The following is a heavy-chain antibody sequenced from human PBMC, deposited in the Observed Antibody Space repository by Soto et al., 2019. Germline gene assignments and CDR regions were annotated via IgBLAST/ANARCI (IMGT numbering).Heavy chain of an antibody. J-gene: IGHJ4*02. D-gene: IGHD3-10*01. CDR2: ISSSSSYI. CDR1: GFTFSSYS. V-gene: IGHV3-21*01. CDR3: ALDYYGSGSYYDY. Sequence: GGSLRLSCAASGFTFSSYSMNWVRQAPGKGLEWVSSISSSSSYIYYADSVKGRFTISRDNAKNSLYLQMNSLRAEDTAVYYCALDYYGSGSYYDYWGQGTLVTVSS.